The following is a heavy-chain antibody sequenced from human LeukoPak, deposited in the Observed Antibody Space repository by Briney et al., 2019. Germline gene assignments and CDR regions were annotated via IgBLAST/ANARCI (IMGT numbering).Heavy chain of an antibody. CDR2: IYYSGST. V-gene: IGHV4-59*08. CDR1: GGSISSYY. Sequence: SETLSLTCTVSGGSISSYYWSWIRQPPGKGLEWLGYIYYSGSTNYNPSLKSRVTISVDTSKNQFSLKLSSVTAADTAVYYCARHGVDVGTATYYFDYWGQGTLVTVSS. CDR3: ARHGVDVGTATYYFDY. D-gene: IGHD5-18*01. J-gene: IGHJ4*02.